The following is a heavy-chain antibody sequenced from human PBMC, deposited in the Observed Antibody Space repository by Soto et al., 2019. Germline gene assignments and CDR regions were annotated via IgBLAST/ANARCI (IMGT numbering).Heavy chain of an antibody. Sequence: QVQLVESGGGVVQPGRSLRLSCAASGFTFSTYGMHWVRQAPGTGMEWVAVIWYDGSHKDYVESVKGRFTISSDNSKNTLYLHMNSLRVEDTAVYYCARAVGPLDYWGQGTLVAVSS. CDR2: IWYDGSHK. J-gene: IGHJ4*02. D-gene: IGHD1-26*01. V-gene: IGHV3-33*01. CDR3: ARAVGPLDY. CDR1: GFTFSTYG.